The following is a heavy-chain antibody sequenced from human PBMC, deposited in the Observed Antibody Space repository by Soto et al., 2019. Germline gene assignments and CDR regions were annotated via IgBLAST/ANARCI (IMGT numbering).Heavy chain of an antibody. J-gene: IGHJ4*02. CDR1: GFTFSSYW. Sequence: GGSLRLSCAASGFTFSSYWMSWVRQAPGKGLEWVANIKQDGSEKYYVDSVKGRFTISRDNAKNSLYLQMNSLRAEDTAVYYCASLSNKYYFDYWGQGTLVTVSS. CDR2: IKQDGSEK. CDR3: ASLSNKYYFDY. D-gene: IGHD2-8*01. V-gene: IGHV3-7*03.